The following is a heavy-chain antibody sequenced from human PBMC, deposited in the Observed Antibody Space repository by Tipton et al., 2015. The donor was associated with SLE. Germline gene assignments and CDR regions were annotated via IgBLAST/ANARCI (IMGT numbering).Heavy chain of an antibody. CDR2: INHSGST. V-gene: IGHV4-34*01. CDR1: GGSFSGYY. Sequence: LRLSCAVYGGSFSGYYWSWIRQPPGKGLEWIGEINHSGSTNYNPSLKSRVTISVDTSKNQFSLKLSSVTAADTAVYYCASITNHYCDCMDGWGQGTTVTVAS. D-gene: IGHD1-14*01. CDR3: ASITNHYCDCMDG. J-gene: IGHJ6*02.